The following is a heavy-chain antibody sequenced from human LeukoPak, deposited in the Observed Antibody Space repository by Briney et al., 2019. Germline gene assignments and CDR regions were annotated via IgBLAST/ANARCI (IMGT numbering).Heavy chain of an antibody. J-gene: IGHJ4*02. Sequence: GESLRISCKASGYSFTTYWIAWVRQMPGKGLEWMGIIFPGKSDIRYSPSFQGQVTILVDKSISTAYLQWSSLKASDTALYYCARAPSWFGYCNSDTCGYFDYWGQGTLVTVSS. V-gene: IGHV5-51*01. CDR2: IFPGKSDI. CDR1: GYSFTTYW. D-gene: IGHD2-2*03. CDR3: ARAPSWFGYCNSDTCGYFDY.